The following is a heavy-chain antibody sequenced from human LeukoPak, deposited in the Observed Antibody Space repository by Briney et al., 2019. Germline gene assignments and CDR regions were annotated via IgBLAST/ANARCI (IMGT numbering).Heavy chain of an antibody. CDR3: VRAGGSSWADY. D-gene: IGHD6-13*01. V-gene: IGHV3-48*04. CDR2: ISRSSSTI. CDR1: GFTFSSYS. J-gene: IGHJ4*02. Sequence: GGSLRLSCAAAGFTFSSYSMNWVRQALGKGLEWLSYISRSSSTILYADSVKGRFTISRDNAKNSLYLQMNSLRAEDTAVYYCVRAGGSSWADYWGQGTLVTVSS.